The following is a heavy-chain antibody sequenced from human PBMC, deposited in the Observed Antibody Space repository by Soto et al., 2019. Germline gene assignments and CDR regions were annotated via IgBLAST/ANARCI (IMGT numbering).Heavy chain of an antibody. V-gene: IGHV4-61*01. CDR3: ARVERGTATTVVDAFDI. CDR2: MSHSGGT. Sequence: SETLSLTCAVFGGSVNSGNYYWSWIRQPPGKGLEWIGEMSHSGGTHFNPSLKSRVTISVDTSKNQFSLKMSSVTAADTALYYCARVERGTATTVVDAFDIWGPGTMVPVSS. CDR1: GGSVNSGNYY. J-gene: IGHJ3*02. D-gene: IGHD1-1*01.